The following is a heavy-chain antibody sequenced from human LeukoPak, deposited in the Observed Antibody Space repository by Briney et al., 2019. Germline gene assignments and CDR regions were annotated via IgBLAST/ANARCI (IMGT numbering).Heavy chain of an antibody. Sequence: PSETLSLTCAVYGGSFSGYYWSWIRQPPGKGLEWIGEINHSGSTNYNPSLKSRVTISVDTSKNQFSLKLSSVTAADTAVYYCARHPDYDFWSGYSTYYFDYWGQGTLVTVSS. CDR2: INHSGST. CDR1: GGSFSGYY. V-gene: IGHV4-34*01. J-gene: IGHJ4*02. D-gene: IGHD3-3*01. CDR3: ARHPDYDFWSGYSTYYFDY.